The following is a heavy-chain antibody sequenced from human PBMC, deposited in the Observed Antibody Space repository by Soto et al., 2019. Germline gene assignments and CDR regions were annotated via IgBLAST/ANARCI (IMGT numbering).Heavy chain of an antibody. CDR2: ITGGGGST. V-gene: IGHV3-23*01. Sequence: GGSLRLSCAASGFTFSSCAMSWVRQAPGRGLEWVSAITGGGGSTYYADSVKGRFTISRDNSKNTLYLQVNSLRGEDTAVYYCAKESGVLQWLVRGSFDYWGQGALVTVSS. CDR3: AKESGVLQWLVRGSFDY. CDR1: GFTFSSCA. D-gene: IGHD6-19*01. J-gene: IGHJ4*02.